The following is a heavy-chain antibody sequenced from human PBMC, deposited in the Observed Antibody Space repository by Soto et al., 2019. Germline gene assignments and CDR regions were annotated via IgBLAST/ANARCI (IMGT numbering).Heavy chain of an antibody. CDR1: GYTVTSSG. CDR3: ARDRGTVESSDTGY. J-gene: IGHJ4*02. Sequence: ASVKVSCKASGYTVTSSGISWVRQAPGQGLEWMGWISTYNGNTKYAQKLQGRVTMTTDTSTSTAYMELRSLRSDDTAVYYCARDRGTVESSDTGYWGQGTLVTVSS. D-gene: IGHD3-22*01. CDR2: ISTYNGNT. V-gene: IGHV1-18*01.